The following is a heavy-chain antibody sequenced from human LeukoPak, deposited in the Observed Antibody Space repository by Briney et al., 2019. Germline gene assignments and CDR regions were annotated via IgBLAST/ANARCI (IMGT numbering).Heavy chain of an antibody. CDR2: IRYDGSNK. J-gene: IGHJ6*03. Sequence: PGGSLRLSCAASGFTFSSYGMHWVRQAPGKGLEWVAFIRYDGSNKYYADSVKGRFTISRDNSKNTLYLQMNSLRAEDTAVYYCAILGSGRAEYYYYYYMDVWGKGTTVTISS. CDR1: GFTFSSYG. CDR3: AILGSGRAEYYYYYYMDV. D-gene: IGHD3-10*01. V-gene: IGHV3-30*02.